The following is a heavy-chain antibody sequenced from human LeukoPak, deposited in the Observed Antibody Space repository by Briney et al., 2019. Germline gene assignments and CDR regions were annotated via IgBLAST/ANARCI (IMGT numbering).Heavy chain of an antibody. V-gene: IGHV4-39*01. Sequence: SETLSLTCTVSGGSISSSTYYWGWIRQPPGKGLEWIGSISYSGSSYYNPSLKSRVTISVDTSKNQFSLKVSSVTAADTAVYYCARLFYDFWSGHYYYYMDVWGKGTTLTVSS. D-gene: IGHD3-3*01. CDR2: ISYSGSS. CDR1: GGSISSSTYY. J-gene: IGHJ6*03. CDR3: ARLFYDFWSGHYYYYMDV.